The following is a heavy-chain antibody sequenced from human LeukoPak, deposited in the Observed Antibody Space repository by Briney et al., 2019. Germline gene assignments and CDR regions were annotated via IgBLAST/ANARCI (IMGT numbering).Heavy chain of an antibody. Sequence: GGSLRLSCAASGFTFSSYAMSWVRQAPGKGLEWVSAISGSGGSTYYADSVKGRFTISRDNSKNTLYLQMNSLRAEDTAVYYWAKGGVIVYYFDYWGQGTLVTVSS. CDR3: AKGGVIVYYFDY. V-gene: IGHV3-23*01. D-gene: IGHD3-16*02. CDR1: GFTFSSYA. J-gene: IGHJ4*02. CDR2: ISGSGGST.